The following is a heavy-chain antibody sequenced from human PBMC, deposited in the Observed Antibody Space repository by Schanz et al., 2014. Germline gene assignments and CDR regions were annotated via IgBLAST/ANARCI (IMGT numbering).Heavy chain of an antibody. D-gene: IGHD1-1*01. V-gene: IGHV4-59*01. CDR1: GGSISSYY. CDR3: ARGGRTTYNYYYGMDV. CDR2: IYYTAST. J-gene: IGHJ6*02. Sequence: QVHLEESGPGLVKPSESLSLTCTVSGGSISSYYWSWIRQPPGKGLEWIGYIYYTASTNYNPSLRSRVTISADTSKNQFSLKLTSVTAADSAVYYCARGGRTTYNYYYGMDVWGQGTTVTVSS.